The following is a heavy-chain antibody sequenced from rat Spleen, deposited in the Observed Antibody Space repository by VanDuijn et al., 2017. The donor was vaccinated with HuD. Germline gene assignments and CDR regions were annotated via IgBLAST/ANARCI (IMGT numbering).Heavy chain of an antibody. Sequence: QVQLKESGPGLVQPSQTLSLTCTVSGFSLTSYNVHWVRQPTGKGLEWMGGIWTGGTTDYSSALQSRLSISRDTTKNQVFLKMNSMQSEDTTTYYCARGAYGGYSEWFDYWGQGVMVTVSS. CDR2: IWTGGTT. D-gene: IGHD1-11*01. V-gene: IGHV2-30*01. CDR1: GFSLTSYN. CDR3: ARGAYGGYSEWFDY. J-gene: IGHJ2*01.